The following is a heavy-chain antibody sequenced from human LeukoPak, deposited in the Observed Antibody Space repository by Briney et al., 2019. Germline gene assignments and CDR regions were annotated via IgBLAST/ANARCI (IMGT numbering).Heavy chain of an antibody. CDR1: GFTFSSSA. D-gene: IGHD6-13*01. J-gene: IGHJ4*02. V-gene: IGHV3-23*01. Sequence: GGSLRLSCAASGFTFSSSAMSWVRQAPGKGLEWVSAISNNGGYTYYADSVQGRFTISRDNSKSTLCLQMNSLRAEDTAVYYCATSTAAAGTDWGQGTLVTVSS. CDR3: ATSTAAAGTD. CDR2: ISNNGGYT.